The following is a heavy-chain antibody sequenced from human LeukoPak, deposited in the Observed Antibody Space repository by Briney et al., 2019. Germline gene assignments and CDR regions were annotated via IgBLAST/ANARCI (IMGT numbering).Heavy chain of an antibody. CDR2: IKSKTYGGTT. V-gene: IGHV3-15*01. J-gene: IGHJ4*02. CDR1: GFTFSNAW. Sequence: PGGSLRLSCAASGFTFSNAWLSWVRQAPGKGLEWVGRIKSKTYGGTTDYAAPVTGRFTISRDDSKNTLYLQMNSLKSEDTAVYYCSADYYDQKHFDYWGQGTLVSVSS. CDR3: SADYYDQKHFDY. D-gene: IGHD3-22*01.